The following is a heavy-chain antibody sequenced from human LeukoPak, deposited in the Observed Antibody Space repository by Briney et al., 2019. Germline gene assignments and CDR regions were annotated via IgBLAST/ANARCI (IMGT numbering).Heavy chain of an antibody. CDR1: GFTFSSYG. Sequence: GGSLRLSCAASGFTFSSYGMSWVRQAPGKGLEWVSAISGSGGSTYYADSVKGRFTISRDNSKNTLYLQMNSLRAEDTAVYYCAKLLIYGSGIYDYWGQGTLVTVSS. CDR3: AKLLIYGSGIYDY. J-gene: IGHJ4*02. CDR2: ISGSGGST. V-gene: IGHV3-23*01. D-gene: IGHD3-10*01.